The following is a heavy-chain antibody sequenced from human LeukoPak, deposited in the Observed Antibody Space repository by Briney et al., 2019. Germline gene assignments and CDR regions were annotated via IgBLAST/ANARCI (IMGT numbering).Heavy chain of an antibody. CDR1: GGTFSSYA. V-gene: IGHV1-69*04. J-gene: IGHJ6*02. D-gene: IGHD1-26*01. Sequence: ASVKVSCKASGGTFSSYAISWVRQAPGQGLEWMGRIIPILGIANYAQKFRGRVTITADKSTSTAYMELSSLRSEDTAVYYCAREKWEPPLSYYYGMDVWGQGTTVTVSS. CDR3: AREKWEPPLSYYYGMDV. CDR2: IIPILGIA.